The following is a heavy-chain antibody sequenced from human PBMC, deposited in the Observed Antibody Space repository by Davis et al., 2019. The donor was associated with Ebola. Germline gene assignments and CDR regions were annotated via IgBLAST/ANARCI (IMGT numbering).Heavy chain of an antibody. J-gene: IGHJ6*02. CDR1: AGSTSSSSYY. CDR3: ASLDYYGMDV. V-gene: IGHV4-39*07. CDR2: IYHSGST. Sequence: SETLSLTCTVSAGSTSSSSYYWGWIRQPPGKGLEWTGSIYHSGSTYYNPSLKSRVTISVDTSKNQFSLKLSSVTAADTAVYYCASLDYYGMDVWGQGTTVTVSS.